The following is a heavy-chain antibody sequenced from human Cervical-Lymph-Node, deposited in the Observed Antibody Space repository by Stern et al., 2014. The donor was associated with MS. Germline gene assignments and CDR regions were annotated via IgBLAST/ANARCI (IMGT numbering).Heavy chain of an antibody. CDR1: GYNFNDYY. Sequence: VQLVESGAEVKKPGTSVKVSCKASGYNFNDYYIHWVRQAPGQGLEWMGRINHDGGGPTYAEKFQGRVTMTRDTSISTVYLELIRLTSDDTAVYYCARDLTGYEGFDLWGQGTMVIVSS. CDR2: INHDGGGP. V-gene: IGHV1-2*06. CDR3: ARDLTGYEGFDL. J-gene: IGHJ3*01. D-gene: IGHD1-20*01.